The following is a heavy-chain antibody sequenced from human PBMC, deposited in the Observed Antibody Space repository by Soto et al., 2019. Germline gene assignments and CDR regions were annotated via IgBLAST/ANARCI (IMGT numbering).Heavy chain of an antibody. CDR1: GTFSSYT. Sequence: QVQLVQSGTEVKKPGSSVKVSCKASGTFSSYTISWVRQAPGQGLEWMGRIIPILGVADYAQKLQGRVTITADKSTNTAYMELSSLRSEDTAVYYCARGRPDGDHFDYWGQGTLDPVSA. V-gene: IGHV1-69*02. CDR3: ARGRPDGDHFDY. D-gene: IGHD3-10*01. CDR2: IIPILGVA. J-gene: IGHJ4*02.